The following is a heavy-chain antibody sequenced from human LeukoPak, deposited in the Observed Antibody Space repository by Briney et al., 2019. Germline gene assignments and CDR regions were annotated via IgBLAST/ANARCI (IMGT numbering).Heavy chain of an antibody. CDR1: GFTFSSYS. V-gene: IGHV3-21*01. CDR3: ARDPGWGAVDI. D-gene: IGHD6-19*01. CDR2: ISSSSSYI. J-gene: IGHJ3*02. Sequence: GGSLRLSCAASGFTFSSYSMNWVRQAPGKGLEWVSSISSSSSYIYYADSVKGRFTISRDNAKNSLYLQMNTLRSDDTALYYCARDPGWGAVDIWGQGTMVTVSS.